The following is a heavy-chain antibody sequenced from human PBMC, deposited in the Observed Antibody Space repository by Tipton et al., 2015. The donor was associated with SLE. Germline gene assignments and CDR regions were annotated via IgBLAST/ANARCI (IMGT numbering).Heavy chain of an antibody. CDR3: ARRHYSGPFDS. CDR1: GGSLSRSSYY. D-gene: IGHD5-12*01. J-gene: IGHJ4*02. CDR2: IYYTGST. Sequence: GLVKPSETLSLTCTVSGGSLSRSSYYWGWIRQPPGKGLEWIGNIYYTGSTYYNPSLKRRVTISIDTSKNQFSLKLTSVTAADTAVYYCARRHYSGPFDSWGQGTLVTVSS. V-gene: IGHV4-39*07.